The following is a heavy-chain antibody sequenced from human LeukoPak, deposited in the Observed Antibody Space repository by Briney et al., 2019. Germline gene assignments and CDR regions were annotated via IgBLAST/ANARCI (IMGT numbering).Heavy chain of an antibody. D-gene: IGHD3-22*01. V-gene: IGHV3-9*01. CDR3: AKDLSGDSSGYFDY. CDR1: GFTFDDYA. CDR2: ISWNSGSI. Sequence: GGSLRLSCAASGFTFDDYAMHWVRQAPGKGLEWVSGISWNSGSIGYADSVKGRFTISRDNAKNSLYLQMNSLRAEDTALYYCAKDLSGDSSGYFDYWGQGTLVTVSS. J-gene: IGHJ4*02.